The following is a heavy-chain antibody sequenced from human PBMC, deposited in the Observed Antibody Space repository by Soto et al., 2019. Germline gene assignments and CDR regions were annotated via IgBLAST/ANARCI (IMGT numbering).Heavy chain of an antibody. D-gene: IGHD6-19*01. Sequence: GGSLRLSCAASGFTFSSYWMYWVRQAPGKGLVWVSRINSDGSSTNYADSVKGRFTISRDNAKNTLYLQMNSLRVDDTAVYYCASSYSSGTXHWGQGTLVXVSS. V-gene: IGHV3-74*01. CDR3: ASSYSSGTXH. J-gene: IGHJ4*02. CDR2: INSDGSST. CDR1: GFTFSSYW.